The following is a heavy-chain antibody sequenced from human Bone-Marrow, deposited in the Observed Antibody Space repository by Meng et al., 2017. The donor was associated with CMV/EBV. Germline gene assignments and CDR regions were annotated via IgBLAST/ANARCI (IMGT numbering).Heavy chain of an antibody. CDR1: GFSFSNSD. CDR3: ARDQLQLGVYYYYGMDV. V-gene: IGHV3-21*01. CDR2: ITSSSSYI. J-gene: IGHJ6*02. D-gene: IGHD1-1*01. Sequence: GESLKISCGASGFSFSNSDMSWVRQAPGKGLEWVSSITSSSSYIYYAHSVKGRFTISRDNAKNSLSLQMNSLRAEDTAVYYCARDQLQLGVYYYYGMDVWGQGTTVTVSS.